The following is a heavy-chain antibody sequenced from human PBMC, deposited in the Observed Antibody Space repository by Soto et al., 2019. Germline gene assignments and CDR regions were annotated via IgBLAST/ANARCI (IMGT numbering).Heavy chain of an antibody. CDR3: AKDPHYYKNIDYSDS. D-gene: IGHD3-22*01. CDR1: DDSFRGADYY. Sequence: SETLSLTCTVSDDSFRGADYYWSWIRQPLGKGPEWIGYTYYNGDTKYNPALKSRVTMSVDTSKNQFSLRLSSVTAADTAVYYCAKDPHYYKNIDYSDSWGRGTLVTVSS. CDR2: TYYNGDT. V-gene: IGHV4-30-4*01. J-gene: IGHJ4*02.